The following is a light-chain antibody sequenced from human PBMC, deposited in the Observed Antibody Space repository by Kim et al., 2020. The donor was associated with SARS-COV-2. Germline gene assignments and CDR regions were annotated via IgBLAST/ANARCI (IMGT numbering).Light chain of an antibody. V-gene: IGKV3-15*01. J-gene: IGKJ1*01. Sequence: EIVMTQSPATLSVSPGERATLSCRASQSIASDLAWYQHKSGQPPRLLIYGASIRATGVPTRFRGSGSGTEFTITINNLQSEDFGVYYCQQYNNWTPWTFGQGTKVNIK. CDR1: QSIASD. CDR2: GAS. CDR3: QQYNNWTPWT.